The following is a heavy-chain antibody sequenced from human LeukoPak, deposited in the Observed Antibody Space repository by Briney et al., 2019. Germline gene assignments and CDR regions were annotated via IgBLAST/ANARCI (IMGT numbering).Heavy chain of an antibody. CDR3: ARDYDFWSGLDY. D-gene: IGHD3-3*01. CDR1: GFTFSSYS. J-gene: IGHJ4*02. CDR2: ISSSSTI. Sequence: GGSLRLSCAASGFTFSSYSMNWVRQAPGKGLEWVSYISSSSTIYYADSVKGRFTISRDNAKNSLYLQMNSLRAEDTAVYYCARDYDFWSGLDYWGQGTLVTVSS. V-gene: IGHV3-48*01.